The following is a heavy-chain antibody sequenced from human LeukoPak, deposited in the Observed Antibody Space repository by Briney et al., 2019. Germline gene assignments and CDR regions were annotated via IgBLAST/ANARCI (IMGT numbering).Heavy chain of an antibody. CDR1: GYTFTSYA. D-gene: IGHD6-19*01. V-gene: IGHV7-4-1*02. CDR3: ARGWYSSGWHLFDY. CDR2: INTNTGNP. J-gene: IGHJ4*02. Sequence: PGASVKVSCKASGYTFTSYAMNWVRQAPGQGLEWMGWINTNTGNPTYAQGFTGRFVFSLDTSVSTAYLQISSLKAEDTAVYYCARGWYSSGWHLFDYWGQGTLVTVSS.